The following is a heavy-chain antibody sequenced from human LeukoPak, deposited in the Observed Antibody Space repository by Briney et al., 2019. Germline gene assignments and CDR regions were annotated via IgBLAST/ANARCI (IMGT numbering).Heavy chain of an antibody. V-gene: IGHV4-59*08. D-gene: IGHD3-16*02. CDR3: ARGRGMITFGGVIVIDGNWFDP. J-gene: IGHJ5*02. Sequence: PSETLSLTCAVYGGSFSGYYWSWIRQPPGKGLEWIGYIYYSGSTNYNPSLKSRVTISVDTSKNQFSLKLSSVTAVDTAVYYCARGRGMITFGGVIVIDGNWFDPWGQGTLVTVSS. CDR2: IYYSGST. CDR1: GGSFSGYY.